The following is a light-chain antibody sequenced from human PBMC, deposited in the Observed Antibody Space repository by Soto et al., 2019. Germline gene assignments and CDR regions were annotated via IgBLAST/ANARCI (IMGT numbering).Light chain of an antibody. Sequence: QPVLTQPASVSGSPGQSITISCTGTSTDVGTYNYVSWYQQHPGKAPKLILYEVTNRPSGVSYRFSGSKSGNTASLTISGLQAEDEADYYCSSYTTTSTSSSAVVFGGGTKLTVL. J-gene: IGLJ2*01. V-gene: IGLV2-14*01. CDR3: SSYTTTSTSSSAVV. CDR2: EVT. CDR1: STDVGTYNY.